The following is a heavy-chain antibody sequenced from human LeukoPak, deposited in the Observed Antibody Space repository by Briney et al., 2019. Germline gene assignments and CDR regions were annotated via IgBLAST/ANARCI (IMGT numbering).Heavy chain of an antibody. CDR3: ARVDTVMAYYFDL. D-gene: IGHD5-18*01. CDR2: IYSGGTT. CDR1: GLTVSTNC. J-gene: IGHJ4*02. V-gene: IGHV3-53*04. Sequence: AGGSLRLSCAASGLTVSTNCMTWVCQAPGKGLEGASTIYSGGTTYYADSVMGRFTISRHNSRNTLYLQMNSPRAEDTAVYYCARVDTVMAYYFDLWGQGTPVTVSS.